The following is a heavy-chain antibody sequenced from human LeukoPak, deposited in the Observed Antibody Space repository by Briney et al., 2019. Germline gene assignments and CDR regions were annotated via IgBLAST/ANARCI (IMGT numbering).Heavy chain of an antibody. Sequence: SVKVSCKASGGTFSSYAISWVRQAPGQGLEWMGRIIPIFGTANYAQEFQGRVTITTDKSTSTAYMELSSLRSEDTAVYYCARDHVGRITIWNFDPWGQGTLVTVSS. CDR2: IIPIFGTA. J-gene: IGHJ5*02. D-gene: IGHD3-9*01. CDR3: ARDHVGRITIWNFDP. V-gene: IGHV1-69*05. CDR1: GGTFSSYA.